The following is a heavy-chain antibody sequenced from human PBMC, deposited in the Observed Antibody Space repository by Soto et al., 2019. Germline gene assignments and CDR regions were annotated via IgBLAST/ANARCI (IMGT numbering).Heavy chain of an antibody. CDR2: TYYRSKWYN. D-gene: IGHD1-26*01. CDR3: ARGEQYSGRIFDY. Sequence: QVQLQQSGPGLVKPSQTLSVTCGISGDSVSSNSAAWNWLRQSPSRGLEWLGRTYYRSKWYNDYAVSVVSRITINPDTSKNHFSLQLNFVTPEDTAVYFCARGEQYSGRIFDYWGQGTLVTVSS. CDR1: GDSVSSNSAA. J-gene: IGHJ4*02. V-gene: IGHV6-1*01.